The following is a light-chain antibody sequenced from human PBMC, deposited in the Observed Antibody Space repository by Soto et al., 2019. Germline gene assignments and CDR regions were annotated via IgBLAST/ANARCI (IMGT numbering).Light chain of an antibody. Sequence: QSVLTQPPSVSAAPRQKVTISCSGSSSNIRNNYVSWYQQLPGTAPKLLIYDNNKRPSGIPDRFSGSKSGTSATLGITGLQTGDEADYYCGTWDSSLSAYVLGTGTKVTVL. CDR1: SSNIRNNY. CDR3: GTWDSSLSAYV. V-gene: IGLV1-51*01. J-gene: IGLJ1*01. CDR2: DNN.